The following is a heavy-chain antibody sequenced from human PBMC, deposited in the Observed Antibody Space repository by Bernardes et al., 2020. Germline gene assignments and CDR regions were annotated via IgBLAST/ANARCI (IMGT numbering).Heavy chain of an antibody. J-gene: IGHJ5*02. D-gene: IGHD2-2*01. V-gene: IGHV4-34*01. CDR1: GGSFNDYY. Sequence: SETLSLTCVVYGGSFNDYYWSWIRQPPGKALEWIGEINHSGSSSYNPSLKSRVTVSADTSKKQFSLKLTSVTAADTAVYYCARGYCSSTSCSSLNWFDPWGQGTLVTVSS. CDR3: ARGYCSSTSCSSLNWFDP. CDR2: INHSGSS.